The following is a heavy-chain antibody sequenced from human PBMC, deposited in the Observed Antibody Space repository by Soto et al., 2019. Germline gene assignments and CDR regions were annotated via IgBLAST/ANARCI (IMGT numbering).Heavy chain of an antibody. Sequence: GASVKVSCKASGYTFTSYDINWVRQATGQGLEWMGWMNPNSGNTGYAQKFQGRVTMTRNTSISTAYMELSSLRSEDTAVYYCARGLGYSYGYAWFDPWGQGPLVTVSS. D-gene: IGHD5-18*01. CDR2: MNPNSGNT. J-gene: IGHJ5*02. CDR1: GYTFTSYD. V-gene: IGHV1-8*01. CDR3: ARGLGYSYGYAWFDP.